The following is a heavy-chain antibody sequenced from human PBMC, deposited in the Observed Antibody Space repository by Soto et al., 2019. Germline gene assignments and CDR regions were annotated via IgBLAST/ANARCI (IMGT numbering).Heavy chain of an antibody. CDR2: INHSGST. CDR3: ASLVGATRGY. V-gene: IGHV4-34*01. CDR1: GGSFSGYY. J-gene: IGHJ4*02. Sequence: PSETLSLTCAVYGGSFSGYYWSWIRQPPGKGLEWIGEINHSGSTNYNPSLKSRVTISVDTSKNQFSLKLSPVTAADTAVYYCASLVGATRGYWGQGTLVTVSS. D-gene: IGHD1-26*01.